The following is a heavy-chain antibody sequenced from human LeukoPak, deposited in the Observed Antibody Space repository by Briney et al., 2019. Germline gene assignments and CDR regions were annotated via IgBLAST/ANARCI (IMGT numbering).Heavy chain of an antibody. Sequence: GGSLRLSCAASGFTFSSYGMHWVRQAPGKGLEWVAFIWYDGSNKYYADSVKGRFTISRDNSKNTLYLQMNSLRAEDTAVYYCAKDHGSGYYFYYYYYYMDVWGKGTTVTISS. CDR3: AKDHGSGYYFYYYYYYMDV. V-gene: IGHV3-30*02. D-gene: IGHD3-22*01. J-gene: IGHJ6*03. CDR2: IWYDGSNK. CDR1: GFTFSSYG.